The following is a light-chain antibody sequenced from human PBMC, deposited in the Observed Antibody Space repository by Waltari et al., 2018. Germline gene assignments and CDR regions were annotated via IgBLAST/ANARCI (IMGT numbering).Light chain of an antibody. V-gene: IGLV4-69*01. CDR2: LKSDGRH. Sequence: QVVLTQSPSASASLGASVQLTYTLTSGYGHFAIAWHQHQPEKGPRYFMKLKSDGRHRKGDGVPDRFSCSSSGAERYLTISSLQSGYGADYYCQTWGTGTYWRFGGGTKLTVL. CDR1: SGYGHFA. CDR3: QTWGTGTYWR. J-gene: IGLJ3*02.